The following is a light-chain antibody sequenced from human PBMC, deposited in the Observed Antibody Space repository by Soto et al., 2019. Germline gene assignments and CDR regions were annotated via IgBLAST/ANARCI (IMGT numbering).Light chain of an antibody. J-gene: IGKJ1*01. CDR1: QSLSSSY. CDR2: GAS. Sequence: EREVSRSRLTLSLYPGERAALSCWASQSLSSSYLAWYQQKPGQAPRRLIYGASSRATGIPDRFSGSGSGTDFTLTISRLEPEDFAVYYCQPYGSSPPWPFAQGTMVAIK. CDR3: QPYGSSPPWP. V-gene: IGKV3-20*01.